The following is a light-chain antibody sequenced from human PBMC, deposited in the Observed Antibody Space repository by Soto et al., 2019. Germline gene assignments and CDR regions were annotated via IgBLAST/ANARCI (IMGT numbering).Light chain of an antibody. Sequence: LTQPASVSGSPGQSIIISCTGTSSDVGGYTYVSWYQQHPGKAPKLIIYEVSNRPSGVSNRFSGSRSGNTASLTISGLQAEDEADYYCNSYTSGSTYVFGTRTKVTV. CDR3: NSYTSGSTYV. V-gene: IGLV2-14*01. J-gene: IGLJ1*01. CDR1: SSDVGGYTY. CDR2: EVS.